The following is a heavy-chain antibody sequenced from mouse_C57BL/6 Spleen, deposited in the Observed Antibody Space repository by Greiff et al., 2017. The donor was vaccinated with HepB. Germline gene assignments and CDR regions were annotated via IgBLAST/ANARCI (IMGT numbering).Heavy chain of an antibody. CDR1: GYAFSSSW. CDR3: ARSDYDYEDY. D-gene: IGHD2-4*01. CDR2: IYPGDGDT. Sequence: VKLMESGPELVKPGASVKISCKASGYAFSSSWMNWVKQRPGKGLEWIGRIYPGDGDTNYNGKFKGKATLTADKSSSTAYMQLSSLTSEDSAVYFCARSDYDYEDYWGQGTTLTVSS. V-gene: IGHV1-82*01. J-gene: IGHJ2*01.